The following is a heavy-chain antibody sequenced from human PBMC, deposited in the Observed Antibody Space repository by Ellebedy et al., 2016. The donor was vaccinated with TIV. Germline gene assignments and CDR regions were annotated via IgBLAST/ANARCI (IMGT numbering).Heavy chain of an antibody. CDR1: GGTFSSYG. J-gene: IGHJ6*02. Sequence: ASVKVSXXASGGTFSSYGISWVRQAPGQGLEWMGWISAYNGNTNYAQKLQGRVTMTTDTSTSTAYMELRSLRSDDTAVYYCARDYDILTGYYHDYYGMDVWGQGTTVTVSS. V-gene: IGHV1-18*01. D-gene: IGHD3-9*01. CDR2: ISAYNGNT. CDR3: ARDYDILTGYYHDYYGMDV.